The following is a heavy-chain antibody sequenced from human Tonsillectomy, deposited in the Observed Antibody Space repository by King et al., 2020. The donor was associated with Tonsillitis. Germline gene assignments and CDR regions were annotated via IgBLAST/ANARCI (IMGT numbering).Heavy chain of an antibody. CDR1: GGTFSSYG. Sequence: AQLVQSGAEVKKPASSVKVSCKASGGTFSSYGISWVRQAPGQGLEWMGGIIPIFGTASYAQKVQGRVTISADESTSTAYMELSSLRSEDTAVYYCARKVHPGYFDLWGRGTLVTVSS. CDR2: IIPIFGTA. D-gene: IGHD1-1*01. CDR3: ARKVHPGYFDL. V-gene: IGHV1-69*01. J-gene: IGHJ2*01.